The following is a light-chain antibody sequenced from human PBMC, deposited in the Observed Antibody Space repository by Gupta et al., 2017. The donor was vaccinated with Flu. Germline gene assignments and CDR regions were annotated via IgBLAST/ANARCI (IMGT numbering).Light chain of an antibody. CDR1: SSDVGCYNY. CDR2: DVS. V-gene: IGLV2-14*01. CDR3: SSNTSSSTLV. Sequence: TSSDVGCYNYVSWYQQHPGKAPKLMIYDVSNRPSGVSKRFSGSKSGNTASLTISVHQAEDEAYYYCSSNTSSSTLVFGGGTKLTVL. J-gene: IGLJ3*02.